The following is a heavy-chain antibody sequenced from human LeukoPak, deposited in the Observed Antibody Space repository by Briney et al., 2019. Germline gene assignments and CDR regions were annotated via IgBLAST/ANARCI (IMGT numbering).Heavy chain of an antibody. V-gene: IGHV1-46*01. CDR1: GYTFTSYH. D-gene: IGHD2-15*01. J-gene: IGHJ5*02. Sequence: ASVKVSCKASGYTFTSYHMHWVRQAPGQGLEWMGIINPSGGSTSYAQKFQGRVTMTRDMSTSTVYMELSSLRSEDTAVYYCARASYCSGGSCYSGFSWFDPWGQGTLVTVSS. CDR3: ARASYCSGGSCYSGFSWFDP. CDR2: INPSGGST.